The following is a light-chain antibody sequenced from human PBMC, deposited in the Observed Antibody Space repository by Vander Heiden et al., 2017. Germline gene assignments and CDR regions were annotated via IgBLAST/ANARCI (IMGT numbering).Light chain of an antibody. CDR1: RSDVGGYNY. J-gene: IGLJ2*01. CDR2: DVS. CDR3: SSYTSSSTEV. V-gene: IGLV2-14*03. Sequence: QPALHHPPSVSGSPGKCTTISGTGPRSDVGGYNYVSWYQQHPGKAPQLMMYDVSNRPSGVSNLFSGSKSGNTASLTISGLQAEDEADYYCSSYTSSSTEVFGGGTKLTVL.